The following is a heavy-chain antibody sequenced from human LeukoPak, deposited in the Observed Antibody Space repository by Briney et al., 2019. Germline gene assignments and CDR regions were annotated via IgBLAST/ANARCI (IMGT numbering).Heavy chain of an antibody. J-gene: IGHJ4*02. CDR2: ISYDGSNK. Sequence: PGGSLRLSCAASGFTFSSYGMHWVRQAPGKGLEWVAVISYDGSNKYYADSVKGRFTISGGNSKNTLYLQMNSLRAEDTAVYSCAKDNGRGLRMGSSNRGRIGYWGQGTLVTVSS. D-gene: IGHD6-6*01. CDR1: GFTFSSYG. CDR3: AKDNGRGLRMGSSNRGRIGY. V-gene: IGHV3-30*18.